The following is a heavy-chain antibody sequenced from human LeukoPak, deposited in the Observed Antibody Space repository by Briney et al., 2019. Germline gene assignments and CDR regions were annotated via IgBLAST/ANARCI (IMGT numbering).Heavy chain of an antibody. J-gene: IGHJ4*02. V-gene: IGHV3-74*01. CDR2: INSDGSST. Sequence: GGSLRLSCAAPGFTFSSYWMHWVRQAPGKGLVWVSRINSDGSSTSYADSVKGRFTISRDNAKNTLYLQMNSLRAEDTAVYYCASLYYYGSGTYWGQGTLVTVSS. CDR1: GFTFSSYW. CDR3: ASLYYYGSGTY. D-gene: IGHD3-10*01.